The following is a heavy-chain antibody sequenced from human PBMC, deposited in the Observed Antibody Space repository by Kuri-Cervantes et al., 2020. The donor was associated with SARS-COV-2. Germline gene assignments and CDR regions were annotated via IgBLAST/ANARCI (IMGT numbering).Heavy chain of an antibody. J-gene: IGHJ5*02. CDR3: AKDTLLWTSRGHHWFDP. Sequence: GESLKLSCVISGFTVSTNYMTWVRQAPGKGLEWVSGISGSGGTTYYPDSVKGRFTISRDNSKNTLYLQVNSVSAEDRAVYYCAKDTLLWTSRGHHWFDPWGQGTLVTVSS. CDR1: GFTVSTNY. V-gene: IGHV3-23*01. CDR2: ISGSGGTT. D-gene: IGHD3/OR15-3a*01.